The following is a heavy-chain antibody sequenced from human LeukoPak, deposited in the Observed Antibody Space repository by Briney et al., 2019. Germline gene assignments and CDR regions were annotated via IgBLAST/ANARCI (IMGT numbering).Heavy chain of an antibody. CDR1: GYTFTGYY. J-gene: IGHJ5*02. D-gene: IGHD6-19*01. CDR2: INPNSGGT. Sequence: ASVKVSCKASGYTFTGYYMHWVRQATGQGHEWMGWINPNSGGTNYAQKFQGRVTMTRDTSISTAYMELSRLRSDDTAVYYCARRGWIGVAGSAVGWFDPWGQGTLVTVSS. V-gene: IGHV1-2*02. CDR3: ARRGWIGVAGSAVGWFDP.